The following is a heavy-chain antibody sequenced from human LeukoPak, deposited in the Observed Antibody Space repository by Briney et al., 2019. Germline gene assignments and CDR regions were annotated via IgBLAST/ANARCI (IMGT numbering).Heavy chain of an antibody. Sequence: SGGSLRLSCSASGFTFNNAWMHWVRQAPGKGLEWVGRIKSRADGGTSDYAAPVQGRFTISRDDSRNTLYMQMNGLNTEDTDVYYCSTDHVDSSGTTCYKAFDVWGQGTIVSVFS. CDR1: GFTFNNAW. J-gene: IGHJ3*01. CDR2: IKSRADGGTS. D-gene: IGHD2-2*02. CDR3: STDHVDSSGTTCYKAFDV. V-gene: IGHV3-15*01.